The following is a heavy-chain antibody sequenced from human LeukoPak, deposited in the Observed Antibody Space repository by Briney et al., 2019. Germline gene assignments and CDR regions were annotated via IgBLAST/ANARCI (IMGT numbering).Heavy chain of an antibody. J-gene: IGHJ4*02. D-gene: IGHD6-13*01. CDR1: GFTFSSYA. CDR3: ARDFAAGNSWYYFDY. CDR2: ISYDGSNK. V-gene: IGHV3-30-3*01. Sequence: GGSLRLSCAASGFTFSSYAMHWVRQAPGKGLEWVAVISYDGSNKYYADSVKGRFTISRDNSKNTLYLQMNSLRAEDTAVYYCARDFAAGNSWYYFDYWGQGTLVTVSS.